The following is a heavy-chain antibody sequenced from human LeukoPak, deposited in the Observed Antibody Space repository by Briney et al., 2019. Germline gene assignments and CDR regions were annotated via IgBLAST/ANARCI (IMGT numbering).Heavy chain of an antibody. Sequence: GRSLRLSCAASGFTFSSYAMHWVRQAPGKGLEWVAVISYDGSNKYYADSVKGRFTISRDNSKNTLYLQMNSLRAEDTAVYYCARDPTLPWFGELCFDYWGQGTLVTVSA. D-gene: IGHD3-10*01. J-gene: IGHJ4*02. CDR1: GFTFSSYA. CDR3: ARDPTLPWFGELCFDY. CDR2: ISYDGSNK. V-gene: IGHV3-30-3*01.